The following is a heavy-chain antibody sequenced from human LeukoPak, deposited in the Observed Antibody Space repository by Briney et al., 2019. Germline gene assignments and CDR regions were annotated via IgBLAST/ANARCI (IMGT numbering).Heavy chain of an antibody. D-gene: IGHD3-10*01. CDR1: GFTFDDYG. V-gene: IGHV3-21*01. J-gene: IGHJ4*02. CDR3: ARAPYPYGSGSHYYFDY. Sequence: GGSLRLSCAASGFTFDDYGMSWVRQAPGKGLEWVSSISTSSHYIYYADSMKGRFTISRDNAKNSLYLQMNSLRAEDTAVYYCARAPYPYGSGSHYYFDYWGQGTLVTVSS. CDR2: ISTSSHYI.